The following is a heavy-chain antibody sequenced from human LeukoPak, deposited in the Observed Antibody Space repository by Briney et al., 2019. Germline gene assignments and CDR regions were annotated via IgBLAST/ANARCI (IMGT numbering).Heavy chain of an antibody. V-gene: IGHV4-4*07. Sequence: SETLSLTCTVPGGSISSYYWSWIRQPAGKGLEWIGRIYTSGSTNYNPSLKSRVTMSVDTSKNQFSLRLSSVTAADTAVYYCARGPRTGYSSSWYVWFDPWGQGTLVTVSS. D-gene: IGHD6-13*01. CDR1: GGSISSYY. CDR3: ARGPRTGYSSSWYVWFDP. CDR2: IYTSGST. J-gene: IGHJ5*02.